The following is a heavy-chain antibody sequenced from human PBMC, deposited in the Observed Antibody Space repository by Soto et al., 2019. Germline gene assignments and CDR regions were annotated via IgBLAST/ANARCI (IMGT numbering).Heavy chain of an antibody. D-gene: IGHD3-10*01. CDR1: GFTFSSYA. V-gene: IGHV3-23*01. CDR2: ISGSGGGT. CDR3: AKDTWFGEFGDY. J-gene: IGHJ4*02. Sequence: EVQLLESGGGLVQPGGSLRLSCAASGFTFSSYAMSWVRQAPGKGLEWVSVISGSGGGTYYADSVKGRFTISRDNSKNTLYLQMNSLRAEDTAVYHCAKDTWFGEFGDYWGQGTLVTVSS.